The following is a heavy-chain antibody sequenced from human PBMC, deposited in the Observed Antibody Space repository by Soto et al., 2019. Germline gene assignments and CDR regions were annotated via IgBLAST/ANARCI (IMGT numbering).Heavy chain of an antibody. V-gene: IGHV4-4*07. J-gene: IGHJ4*02. D-gene: IGHD2-8*02. CDR1: GASITGSSY. CDR2: FSLSGTT. CDR3: ARGMTPPGAPAWYYFDS. Sequence: ASETLSLTCTVSGASITGSSYWSWIRQPAGXGLEWIGRFSLSGTTSYNPSLRSRVTMSADVSKNQFSLRLTSVTAADTALYYCARGMTPPGAPAWYYFDSWGQGTLVTVSS.